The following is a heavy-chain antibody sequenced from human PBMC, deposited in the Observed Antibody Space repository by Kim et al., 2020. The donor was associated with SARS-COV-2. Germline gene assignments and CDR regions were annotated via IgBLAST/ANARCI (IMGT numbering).Heavy chain of an antibody. V-gene: IGHV3-23*01. CDR1: GLIFSNYA. D-gene: IGHD3-9*01. Sequence: GGSLRLSCAASGLIFSNYAITWVRQAPGKGLEWVSTIRGNSDDTFYADSVKGRFTISRDNSKNTLFLQMNRLRAEDTAVYYCARVPTYYDVVAGSALDHWGQGTLVTVSS. CDR3: ARVPTYYDVVAGSALDH. CDR2: IRGNSDDT. J-gene: IGHJ4*02.